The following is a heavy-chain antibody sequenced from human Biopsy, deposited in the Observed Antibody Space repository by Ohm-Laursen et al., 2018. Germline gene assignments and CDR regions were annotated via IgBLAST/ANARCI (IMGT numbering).Heavy chain of an antibody. D-gene: IGHD6-19*01. CDR1: GGSISSDY. J-gene: IGHJ6*02. Sequence: GTLSLTCAVSGGSISSDYWSWIRQTPGKGLEWIGDIYYTGSTNYNPSLKSRVTISVDTSKNQFSLRLNSVTAADADVYYCARATNKTGWSYYYFFGLDVWGQGTTVTVSS. CDR3: ARATNKTGWSYYYFFGLDV. V-gene: IGHV4-59*01. CDR2: IYYTGST.